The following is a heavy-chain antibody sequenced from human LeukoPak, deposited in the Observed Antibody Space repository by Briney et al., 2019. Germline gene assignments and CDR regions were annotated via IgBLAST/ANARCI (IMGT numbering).Heavy chain of an antibody. CDR3: ARDVVVVPAAIEELDWFDP. Sequence: GASVKVSCKASGYTFTSYGISWVRQAPGQGLEWMGWISAYNGNTDYAQKLQGRVTMTTDTSTSTAYMELRSLRSDDTAVYYCARDVVVVPAAIEELDWFDPWGQGTLVTVSS. J-gene: IGHJ5*02. CDR2: ISAYNGNT. CDR1: GYTFTSYG. D-gene: IGHD2-2*01. V-gene: IGHV1-18*01.